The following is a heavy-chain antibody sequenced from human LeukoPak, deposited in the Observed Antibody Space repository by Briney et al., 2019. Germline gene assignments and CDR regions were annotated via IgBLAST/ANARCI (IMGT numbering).Heavy chain of an antibody. CDR2: IYTSGYT. J-gene: IGHJ6*02. Sequence: SETLSLTWTVAARSISMYYWGWIRQPAGKVRGWIGRIYTSGYTNYNPSLKSRFTMSVDTSKNQFSLKLSSVPAADTAVYYCARDLDYYDSSGYLVGYGMDVWGQGTTVTVSS. CDR3: ARDLDYYDSSGYLVGYGMDV. D-gene: IGHD3-22*01. V-gene: IGHV4-4*07. CDR1: ARSISMYY.